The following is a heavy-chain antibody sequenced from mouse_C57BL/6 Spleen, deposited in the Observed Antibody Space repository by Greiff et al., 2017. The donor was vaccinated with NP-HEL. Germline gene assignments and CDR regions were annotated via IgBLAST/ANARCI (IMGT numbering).Heavy chain of an antibody. J-gene: IGHJ1*03. Sequence: EVQVVASGCGLVKPGGSLKLSCAASGFTFSSYAMSWVRQTPEKRLEWVATISDGGSYTYYPDNVKGRFTISRDNAKNNLNLQISHLKSEDTAMYYCARERDYCGSSPRYFDVWGTGTTVTVSS. CDR1: GFTFSSYA. CDR2: ISDGGSYT. V-gene: IGHV5-4*01. CDR3: ARERDYCGSSPRYFDV. D-gene: IGHD1-1*01.